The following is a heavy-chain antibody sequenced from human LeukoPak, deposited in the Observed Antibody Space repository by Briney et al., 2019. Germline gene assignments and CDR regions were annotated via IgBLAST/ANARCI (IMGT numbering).Heavy chain of an antibody. J-gene: IGHJ4*02. CDR2: IYYSGST. D-gene: IGHD3-22*01. CDR1: GGSISSGGYY. Sequence: PSETLSLTCTVSGGSISSGGYYWSWIRQHPGKGLEWIGYIYYSGSTYYNPSLKSRVTISVDTSKNQFSLKLSSVTAADTAVYNCARVPIARDYDSSGYYPNYFDYWGQGTLVTVSS. V-gene: IGHV4-31*03. CDR3: ARVPIARDYDSSGYYPNYFDY.